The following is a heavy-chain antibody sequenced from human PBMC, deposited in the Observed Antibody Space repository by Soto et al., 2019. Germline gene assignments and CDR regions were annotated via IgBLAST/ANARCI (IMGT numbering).Heavy chain of an antibody. CDR1: GFTLGTYN. CDR3: ARDFPPPYAFDI. CDR2: ISSSTSYI. J-gene: IGHJ3*02. V-gene: IGHV3-21*01. Sequence: GGSLRLSCAASGFTLGTYNMNWVRQAPGKGLEWVSSISSSTSYIYYADSVRGRFTISRDNAKNSLYLQMNSLRAEDTAIYYCARDFPPPYAFDIWGHGTMVTVSS.